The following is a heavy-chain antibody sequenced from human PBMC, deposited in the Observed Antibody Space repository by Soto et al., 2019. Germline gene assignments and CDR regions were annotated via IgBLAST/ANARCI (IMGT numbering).Heavy chain of an antibody. J-gene: IGHJ4*02. CDR1: GYSFTSYW. V-gene: IGHV5-10-1*01. CDR3: ARRAYDSSGYPTFDY. D-gene: IGHD3-22*01. Sequence: GESLKICCKGSGYSFTSYWISWVRQMPGKGLEWMGRIDPSDSYTNYSPSSQGHVTISADKSISTAYLQWSSLKASDTAMYYCARRAYDSSGYPTFDYWGQGTLVTVSS. CDR2: IDPSDSYT.